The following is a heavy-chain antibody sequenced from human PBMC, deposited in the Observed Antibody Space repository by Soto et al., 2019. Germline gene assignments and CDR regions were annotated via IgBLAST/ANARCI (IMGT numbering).Heavy chain of an antibody. D-gene: IGHD3-22*01. CDR2: VNSKTAGGDR. Sequence: EVQLVESGGGSVKPGGSLRLSCAASGLTFNNAWMIWVRQAPGKGLAWVGRVNSKTAGGDRDYAAPVKGRFTISRDDSKATMSLQMNSLKIEDTAVYYCTTGYRDPSSSYHGDVAFDVWGQGTTVTVSS. CDR3: TTGYRDPSSSYHGDVAFDV. V-gene: IGHV3-15*01. J-gene: IGHJ3*01. CDR1: GLTFNNAW.